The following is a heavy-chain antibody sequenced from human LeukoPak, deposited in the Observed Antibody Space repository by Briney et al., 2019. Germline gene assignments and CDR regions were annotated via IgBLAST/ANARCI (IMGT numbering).Heavy chain of an antibody. D-gene: IGHD4-17*01. Sequence: PSETLSLTCTVSGGSVSSGSYYWSWIRQPPGKGLEWIGYFYYSGSTNYNPSLKSRVTISVDTSKNQFSLKLSSVTAADTAVYYCARNDYGDYPDYWGQGTLVTVSS. CDR1: GGSVSSGSYY. V-gene: IGHV4-61*01. J-gene: IGHJ4*02. CDR3: ARNDYGDYPDY. CDR2: FYYSGST.